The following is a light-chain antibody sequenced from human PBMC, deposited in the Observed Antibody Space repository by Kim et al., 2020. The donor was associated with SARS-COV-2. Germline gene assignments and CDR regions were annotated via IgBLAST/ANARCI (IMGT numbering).Light chain of an antibody. Sequence: APLSLSPGERAALSCRASQSVGTYLAWYQQKPGQAPRRLIYDASKRATGIPARFRGSGSGTDFTLTIGTLEPADSAVYYCQQRGNFGQGTRLEIK. V-gene: IGKV3-11*01. CDR1: QSVGTY. CDR2: DAS. CDR3: QQRGN. J-gene: IGKJ5*01.